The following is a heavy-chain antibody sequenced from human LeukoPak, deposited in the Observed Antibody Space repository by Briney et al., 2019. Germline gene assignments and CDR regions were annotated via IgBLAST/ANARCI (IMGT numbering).Heavy chain of an antibody. CDR1: GFTFDDYA. CDR2: ISWNSGSI. Sequence: GGSLRLSCAASGFTFDDYAMHWVRQAPGKGLEWVSGISWNSGSIGYADSVKGRFTISRDNAKNSLYLQMNSLRAEDTALYYCAKDIFSSSWYYFDYWGQGTLVTVSS. V-gene: IGHV3-9*01. CDR3: AKDIFSSSWYYFDY. J-gene: IGHJ4*02. D-gene: IGHD6-13*01.